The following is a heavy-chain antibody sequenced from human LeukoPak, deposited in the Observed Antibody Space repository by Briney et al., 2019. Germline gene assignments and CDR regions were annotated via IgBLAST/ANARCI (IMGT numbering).Heavy chain of an antibody. D-gene: IGHD3-22*01. J-gene: IGHJ4*02. Sequence: SETLSLTCTVSGGSISSYYWSWLRQPPGKGLEWIGYIYYSGSTNYNPSLKSRVTISVDTSKNQFSLKLSSVTAADTAVYYCARGGSSGYFYWGQGTLVTVSS. CDR1: GGSISSYY. CDR3: ARGGSSGYFY. CDR2: IYYSGST. V-gene: IGHV4-59*01.